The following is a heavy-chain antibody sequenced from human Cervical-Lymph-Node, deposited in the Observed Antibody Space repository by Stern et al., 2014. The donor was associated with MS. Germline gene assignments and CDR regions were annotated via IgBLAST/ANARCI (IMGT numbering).Heavy chain of an antibody. CDR3: TRDLNSRFAHYLDTSGYYFEN. D-gene: IGHD3-22*01. CDR2: IWYDGSKR. Sequence: QVQLVESGGGVVQPGRSLRLSCAASGFTFSSYGLHWVRQAPGKGLEWVAVIWYDGSKRYYADFVKGRFTISRDSSKNTMYLQMNTLRVEDTAVYYCTRDLNSRFAHYLDTSGYYFENWGQGTPVTVSS. V-gene: IGHV3-33*01. CDR1: GFTFSSYG. J-gene: IGHJ4*01.